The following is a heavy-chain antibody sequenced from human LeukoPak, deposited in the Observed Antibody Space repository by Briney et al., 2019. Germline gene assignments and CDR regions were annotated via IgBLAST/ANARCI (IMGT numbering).Heavy chain of an antibody. J-gene: IGHJ4*02. D-gene: IGHD1-26*01. Sequence: APXXXLXWVANIKQDGSEKYYVDSVKGRFTISRDNAKNSLYLQMNSLRAEDTAVYYCARVYSGSYLDYWGQGTLVTVSS. CDR3: ARVYSGSYLDY. CDR2: IKQDGSEK. V-gene: IGHV3-7*01.